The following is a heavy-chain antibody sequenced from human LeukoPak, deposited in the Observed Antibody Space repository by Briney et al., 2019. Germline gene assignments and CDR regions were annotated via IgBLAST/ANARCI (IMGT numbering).Heavy chain of an antibody. Sequence: PSETLSLTCTVSGGSISSYYWTWLRQPAGKGLEWIGRIYASGTSNYNPSLKSRVTISADKSKNQFSLRLSSVTAADTAVYYCARGLDGYGTFDYWGQGTLVTVSS. CDR2: IYASGTS. CDR3: ARGLDGYGTFDY. D-gene: IGHD5-24*01. J-gene: IGHJ4*02. V-gene: IGHV4-4*07. CDR1: GGSISSYY.